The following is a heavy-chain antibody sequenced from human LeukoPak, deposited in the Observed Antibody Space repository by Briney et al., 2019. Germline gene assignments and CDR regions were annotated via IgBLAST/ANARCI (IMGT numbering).Heavy chain of an antibody. J-gene: IGHJ4*02. D-gene: IGHD4-23*01. CDR3: ARGYGGNSRYFHY. CDR2: VYHSGST. Sequence: SETLSLTCAVSGGSISSSNWWSWVRQPPGKGLEWIGEVYHSGSTNYNPSLKSRVTISVDTSKDQFSLKLSSVTAADTAVYYCARGYGGNSRYFHYWGQGTLVTVSS. CDR1: GGSISSSNW. V-gene: IGHV4-4*02.